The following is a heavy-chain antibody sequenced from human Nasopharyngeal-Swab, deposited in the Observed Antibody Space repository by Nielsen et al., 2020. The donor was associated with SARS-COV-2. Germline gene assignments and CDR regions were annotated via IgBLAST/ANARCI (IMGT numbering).Heavy chain of an antibody. CDR1: GFTFDDYA. CDR3: ARGVGPQPLPSYFDY. Sequence: SLRLSCAASGFTFDDYAMYWVRQAPGKGLEWVSGISWNGNIRGHADSVEGRFTISRDNAQNTLYLEMNSLTAEDTAVYYCARGVGPQPLPSYFDYWGQGTLVTVSS. V-gene: IGHV3-9*01. CDR2: ISWNGNIR. D-gene: IGHD6-13*01. J-gene: IGHJ4*02.